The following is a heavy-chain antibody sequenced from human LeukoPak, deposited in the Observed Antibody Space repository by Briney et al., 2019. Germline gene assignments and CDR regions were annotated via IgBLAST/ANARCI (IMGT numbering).Heavy chain of an antibody. CDR3: ARGLPGIAVAGSDY. CDR1: GYTFTGYY. D-gene: IGHD6-19*01. Sequence: ASVTVSFKASGYTFTGYYMHWVRQAPGQGLEWMGWINPNSGGTNYAQKFQGRVTMTRDTSISTAYMELSRLRSDDTAVYYCARGLPGIAVAGSDYWGQGTLVTVAS. CDR2: INPNSGGT. V-gene: IGHV1-2*02. J-gene: IGHJ4*02.